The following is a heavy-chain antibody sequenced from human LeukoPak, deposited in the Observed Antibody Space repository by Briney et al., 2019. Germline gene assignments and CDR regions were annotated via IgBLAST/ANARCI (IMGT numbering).Heavy chain of an antibody. V-gene: IGHV4-59*01. Sequence: PSETLSLTCTVSGGSISSYYWSWIRQPPGRGLEWIGYIYYSGYTNYNPSLKSRVTISVDTSKNQFSLKLSSVTAADTAVYYCARIKSSGWWIFDYWGQGTLVTVSS. CDR2: IYYSGYT. CDR1: GGSISSYY. J-gene: IGHJ4*02. CDR3: ARIKSSGWWIFDY. D-gene: IGHD6-19*01.